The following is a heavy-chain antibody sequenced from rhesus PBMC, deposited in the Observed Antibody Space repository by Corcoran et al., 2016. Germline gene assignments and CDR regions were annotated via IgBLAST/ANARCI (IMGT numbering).Heavy chain of an antibody. J-gene: IGHJ4*01. V-gene: IGHV4S11*01. CDR3: ARDSRPEIWTGWVYYFDY. D-gene: IGHD3-3*01. CDR1: GGPISSSY. CDR2: IASSVST. Sequence: QVQLQESGPGLVMPSETLSLTCAVSGGPISSSYWGWNRQAPGKGLEGVGRIASSVSTYYNPSLKSRVTLSVDTSKNQLSLKLSSVTAADTAVYYCARDSRPEIWTGWVYYFDYWGQGVLVTVSS.